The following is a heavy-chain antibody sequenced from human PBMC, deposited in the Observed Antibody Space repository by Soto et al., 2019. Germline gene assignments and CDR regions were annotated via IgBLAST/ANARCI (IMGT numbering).Heavy chain of an antibody. D-gene: IGHD3-3*01. V-gene: IGHV1-69*01. CDR3: ARDKATIFGVVINPGYYFDY. J-gene: IGHJ4*02. CDR1: GGTFSSYA. Sequence: QVQLVQSGAEVTKPGSSVKVSCKASGGTFSSYAISWVRQAPGQGLEWMGGTIPIFGTANYAQKFQGRVTITADESTSTAYMELSSLRSEDTAVYYCARDKATIFGVVINPGYYFDYWGQGTLVTVSS. CDR2: TIPIFGTA.